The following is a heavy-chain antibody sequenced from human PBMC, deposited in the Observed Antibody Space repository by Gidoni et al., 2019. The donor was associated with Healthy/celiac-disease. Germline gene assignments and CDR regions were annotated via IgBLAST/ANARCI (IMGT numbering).Heavy chain of an antibody. CDR3: AKASYYYDSSGSYYFDF. CDR2: ISWNSGSI. Sequence: EVQLVESGGGLVQPGRSLRLSCAASGFTFDDYAMHWVRQAPGKGLEWVSGISWNSGSIGYADSVKGRLTISRDNAKNSLYLQMNSLRAEDTALYYCAKASYYYDSSGSYYFDFWGQGTLVTVSS. V-gene: IGHV3-9*01. CDR1: GFTFDDYA. J-gene: IGHJ4*02. D-gene: IGHD3-22*01.